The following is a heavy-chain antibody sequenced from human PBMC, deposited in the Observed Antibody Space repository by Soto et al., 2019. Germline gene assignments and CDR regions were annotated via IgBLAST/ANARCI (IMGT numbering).Heavy chain of an antibody. D-gene: IGHD3-22*01. V-gene: IGHV1-3*01. CDR3: AGTYSSDSRGGGIDY. J-gene: IGHJ4*02. CDR2: INAGNGNT. Sequence: QVQLVQSGAEVKKPGASVKVSCKASGYTFTSYAMHWVRQAPGQRLEWMGWINAGNGNTKYSQKFQGRVTITRDTSASTAYMELSSLRSEDTAVYYCAGTYSSDSRGGGIDYWGQGTLVTVSS. CDR1: GYTFTSYA.